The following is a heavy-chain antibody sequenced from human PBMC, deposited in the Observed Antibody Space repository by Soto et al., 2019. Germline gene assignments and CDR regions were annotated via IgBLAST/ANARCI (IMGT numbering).Heavy chain of an antibody. J-gene: IGHJ3*02. D-gene: IGHD3-9*01. V-gene: IGHV2-70*01. Sequence: GPTLVNPTQNLTLTWTFSGFSLSTSGMCLSWIRQPPGKALEWLALIDWHDDKYYSTSLKTRLTISKDTSKNQVFLTLTNMDPVDTATYYCARIQVGRYFDWQIQVGVFDIWGQGTMVTVSS. CDR2: IDWHDDK. CDR3: ARIQVGRYFDWQIQVGVFDI. CDR1: GFSLSTSGMC.